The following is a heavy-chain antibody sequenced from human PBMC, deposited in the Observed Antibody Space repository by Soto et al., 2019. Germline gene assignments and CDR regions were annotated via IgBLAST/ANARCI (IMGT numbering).Heavy chain of an antibody. J-gene: IGHJ4*02. CDR1: GFTFSSYA. Sequence: GGSLRLSCAASGFTFSSYAMHWVRQAPGKGLEWVAVISYDGSNKYYADSGKGGLTISRDNSKNTLYLQMNSLRAEDTAVYYCARDASLYGSGSYSGFDYWGQGTLVTVSS. V-gene: IGHV3-30-3*01. CDR2: ISYDGSNK. D-gene: IGHD3-10*01. CDR3: ARDASLYGSGSYSGFDY.